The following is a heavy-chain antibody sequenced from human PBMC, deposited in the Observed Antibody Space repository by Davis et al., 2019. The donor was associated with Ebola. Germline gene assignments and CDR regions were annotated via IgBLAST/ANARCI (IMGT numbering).Heavy chain of an antibody. Sequence: GESLKISCAASGFTFSSYWMSWVRQASGKGLEWVGRIRSKANSYATAYAASVKGRFTISRDDSKNTAYLQMNSLKTEDTAVYYCTSTVTTFDYWGQGTLVTVSS. CDR1: GFTFSSYW. D-gene: IGHD4-17*01. CDR3: TSTVTTFDY. CDR2: IRSKANSYAT. J-gene: IGHJ4*02. V-gene: IGHV3-73*01.